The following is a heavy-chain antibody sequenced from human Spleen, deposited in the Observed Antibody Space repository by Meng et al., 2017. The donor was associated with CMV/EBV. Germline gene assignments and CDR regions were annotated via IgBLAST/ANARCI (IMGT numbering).Heavy chain of an antibody. Sequence: LSLTCAASGFTIRSNYMNWVRQAPGKGLEWVSVIYSGGSTDYADSVKGRFTISRDNSNNTVYLQMNSLRDEDTAVYYCARDRGSDPLVDWGQGTLVTVSS. CDR1: GFTIRSNY. CDR2: IYSGGST. D-gene: IGHD3-16*01. CDR3: ARDRGSDPLVD. J-gene: IGHJ4*02. V-gene: IGHV3-53*01.